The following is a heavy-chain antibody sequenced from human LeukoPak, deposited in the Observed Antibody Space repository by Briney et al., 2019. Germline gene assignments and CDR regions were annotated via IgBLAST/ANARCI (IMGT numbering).Heavy chain of an antibody. D-gene: IGHD6-19*01. CDR3: AKDLYSSGWTHFDY. V-gene: IGHV3-9*01. Sequence: GGSLRLPCAASGFSFDDYAMHWVRQAPGRGLEWVYSISWNSGTIAYVDSVKGRFTISRDNAKNSLYLQMNSLRAEDTALYYCAKDLYSSGWTHFDYWGQGTLVTVSS. CDR2: ISWNSGTI. J-gene: IGHJ4*02. CDR1: GFSFDDYA.